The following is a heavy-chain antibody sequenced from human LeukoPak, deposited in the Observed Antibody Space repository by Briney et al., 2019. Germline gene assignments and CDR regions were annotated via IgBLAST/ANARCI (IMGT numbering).Heavy chain of an antibody. V-gene: IGHV3-30*18. J-gene: IGHJ4*02. Sequence: PGGSLRLSCAASGFTFSSYGMHWVRQAPGKGLEWVAVISYDGSNKYYADSVKGRFTISRDNSKNTLYLQMNSLRAEDTAVYYCAKDQPRYSYGDYFDYWGQGTLVTVSS. CDR1: GFTFSSYG. CDR2: ISYDGSNK. CDR3: AKDQPRYSYGDYFDY. D-gene: IGHD5-18*01.